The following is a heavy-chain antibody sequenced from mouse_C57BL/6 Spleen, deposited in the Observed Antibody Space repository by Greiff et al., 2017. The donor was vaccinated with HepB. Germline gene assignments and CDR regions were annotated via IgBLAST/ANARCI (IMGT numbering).Heavy chain of an antibody. CDR3: ARLRGDEGDNFDY. J-gene: IGHJ2*01. CDR1: GYTFTSYW. Sequence: QVQLQQPGAELVKPGASVKMSCKASGYTFTSYWITWVKQRPGQGLEWIGDIYPGSGSTNYNEKFKSKATLTVDTSSSTAYMQRSSLTSEDSAVYYCARLRGDEGDNFDYWGQGTTLTVSS. D-gene: IGHD3-3*01. V-gene: IGHV1-55*01. CDR2: IYPGSGST.